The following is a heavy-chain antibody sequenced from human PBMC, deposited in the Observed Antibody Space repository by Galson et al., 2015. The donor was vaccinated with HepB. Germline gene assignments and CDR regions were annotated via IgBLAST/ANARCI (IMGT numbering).Heavy chain of an antibody. J-gene: IGHJ4*02. CDR3: AKERVGYCSSTSCYTFDY. CDR1: GFTFSSYG. CDR2: ISYDGSNK. V-gene: IGHV3-30*18. D-gene: IGHD2-2*02. Sequence: SLRLSCAASGFTFSSYGMHWVRQAPGKGLEWVAVISYDGSNKYYADSVKGRYTISRDNSKNTLYLQMNSLRAEDTAVYYCAKERVGYCSSTSCYTFDYWGQGTLVTVSS.